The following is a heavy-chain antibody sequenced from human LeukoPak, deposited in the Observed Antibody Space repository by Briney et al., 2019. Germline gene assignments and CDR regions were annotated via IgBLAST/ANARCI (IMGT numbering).Heavy chain of an antibody. D-gene: IGHD6-13*01. J-gene: IGHJ4*02. Sequence: GGSLRLSCAASGFSFSTYWMSWVRQTPEKGLEFVANIDQGGSVRNYMDSLKGRCTISRGNAKKSLYLEINSLRADDTAVYYCARDPESSSFDLWGRGALVTVSS. CDR3: ARDPESSSFDL. CDR2: IDQGGSVR. CDR1: GFSFSTYW. V-gene: IGHV3-7*01.